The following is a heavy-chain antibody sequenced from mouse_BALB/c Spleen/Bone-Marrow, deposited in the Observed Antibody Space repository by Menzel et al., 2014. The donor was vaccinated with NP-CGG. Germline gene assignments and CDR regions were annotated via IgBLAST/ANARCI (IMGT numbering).Heavy chain of an antibody. Sequence: EVQGVESGPELVKPGASVKISCKASGYSFTGYFMNWVMQSHGKSLEWIGRINPYNGDTFYNQKFKGKATLAVDKSSGTAHMELRSLASEDTAVYYCARSGYYGSSYFDYWGQGTTLTVSS. J-gene: IGHJ2*01. V-gene: IGHV1-20*02. CDR3: ARSGYYGSSYFDY. D-gene: IGHD1-1*01. CDR1: GYSFTGYF. CDR2: INPYNGDT.